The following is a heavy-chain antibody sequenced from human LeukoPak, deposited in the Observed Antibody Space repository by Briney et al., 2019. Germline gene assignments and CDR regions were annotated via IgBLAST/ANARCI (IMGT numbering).Heavy chain of an antibody. D-gene: IGHD5-24*01. CDR3: AKAGSKRWLKTPEYYFDY. J-gene: IGHJ4*02. Sequence: GRSLRLSCAASGFTFDDYAMHWVRQAPGKGLEWVSGISWNSGSIGYADSVKGRFTISRDNSKNTLYLQMNSLRAEDTAVYYCAKAGSKRWLKTPEYYFDYWGQGTLVTVSS. CDR1: GFTFDDYA. CDR2: ISWNSGSI. V-gene: IGHV3-9*01.